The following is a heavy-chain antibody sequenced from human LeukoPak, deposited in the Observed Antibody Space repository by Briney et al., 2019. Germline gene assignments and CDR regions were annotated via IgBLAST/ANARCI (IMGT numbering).Heavy chain of an antibody. D-gene: IGHD7-27*01. CDR2: ISSSGTI. Sequence: GGSLRLSCAVSGFTFSSYSMNWVRQAPGKGLEWVSCISSSGTIYYADPVKGRFTISRDNAKNSLYLQMNGLRDEDTAVYYCARDTGDTPFDYWGQGTLVTVSS. J-gene: IGHJ4*02. CDR1: GFTFSSYS. CDR3: ARDTGDTPFDY. V-gene: IGHV3-48*02.